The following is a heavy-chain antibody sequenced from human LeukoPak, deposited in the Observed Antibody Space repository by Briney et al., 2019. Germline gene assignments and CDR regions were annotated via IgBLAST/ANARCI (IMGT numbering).Heavy chain of an antibody. CDR3: ARSVSAYAGRGWFDP. CDR2: MYYTGTT. Sequence: SETLSLTCSVSGGSIRSLGYSWGWIRRPPGKGLEWIASMYYTGTTYYNPSLKSRVTMSVDTSKNQFSLNLTSVTAADTAVFYCARSVSAYAGRGWFDPWGQGTLVTVSS. V-gene: IGHV4-39*07. J-gene: IGHJ5*02. D-gene: IGHD5-12*01. CDR1: GGSIRSLGYS.